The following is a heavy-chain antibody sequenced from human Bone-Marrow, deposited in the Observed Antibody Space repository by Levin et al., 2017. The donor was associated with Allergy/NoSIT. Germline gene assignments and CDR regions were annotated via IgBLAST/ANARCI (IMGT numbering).Heavy chain of an antibody. CDR1: GFTFSSYG. V-gene: IGHV3-30*18. J-gene: IGHJ4*02. Sequence: PGESLKISCAASGFTFSSYGMHWVRQAPGKGLEWVSVISDDGSNKYYADYVKGRFTISRDNSKKTLYLQMNSLRPEDTAVYYCAKTYSNGWYFDNWGQGTLVTVSS. CDR3: AKTYSNGWYFDN. D-gene: IGHD4-11*01. CDR2: ISDDGSNK.